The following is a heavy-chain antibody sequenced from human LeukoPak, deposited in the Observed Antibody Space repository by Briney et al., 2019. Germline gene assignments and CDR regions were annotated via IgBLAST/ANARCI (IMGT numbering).Heavy chain of an antibody. J-gene: IGHJ4*02. CDR1: GFTFSNYW. CDR2: IKEDGSEK. D-gene: IGHD6-13*01. CDR3: ASGRQLGY. V-gene: IGHV3-7*01. Sequence: GGSLRLSCAASGFTFSNYWMSWVRQAPGKGLEWVANIKEDGSEKYYVHSVKGRFTISRDNARSSLYLQMNSLRAEDTAVYYCASGRQLGYWGQGTLVTVSS.